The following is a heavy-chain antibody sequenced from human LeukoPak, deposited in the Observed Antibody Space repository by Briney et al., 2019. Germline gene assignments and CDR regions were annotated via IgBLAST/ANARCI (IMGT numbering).Heavy chain of an antibody. CDR2: INPSGGST. CDR3: ARGGGGYSYGYSDDAFDI. Sequence: ASVKVSCKASGYTSTSYYMHWVRQAPGQGLEWMGIINPSGGSTSYAQKFQGRVTMTRDTSTSTVYMELSSLRSEDTAVYYCARGGGGYSYGYSDDAFDIWGQGTMVTVSS. CDR1: GYTSTSYY. D-gene: IGHD5-18*01. V-gene: IGHV1-46*01. J-gene: IGHJ3*02.